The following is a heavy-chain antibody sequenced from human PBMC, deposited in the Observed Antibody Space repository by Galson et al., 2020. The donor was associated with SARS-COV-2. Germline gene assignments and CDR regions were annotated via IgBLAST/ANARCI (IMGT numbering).Heavy chain of an antibody. D-gene: IGHD3-3*01. CDR1: GFTFSSYA. CDR3: ARERPVLRFLEWPYPTWFDP. Sequence: GGSLRLSCAASGFTFSSYAMHWVRQAPGKGLEWVAVISYDGSNKYYADSVKGRFTISRDNSKNTLYLQMNSLRAEDTAVYYCARERPVLRFLEWPYPTWFDPWGQGTLVTVSS. V-gene: IGHV3-30-3*01. CDR2: ISYDGSNK. J-gene: IGHJ5*02.